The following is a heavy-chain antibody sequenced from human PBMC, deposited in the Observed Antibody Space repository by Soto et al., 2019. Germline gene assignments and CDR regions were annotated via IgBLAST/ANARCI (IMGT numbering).Heavy chain of an antibody. V-gene: IGHV3-33*01. J-gene: IGHJ4*02. CDR3: ARDQKDYDILTGPDY. CDR1: GFTFSSYG. Sequence: GGSLRLSCAASGFTFSSYGIHWVRQAPGKGLEWVAVIWYDGSNKYYADSVKGRFTISRDNSKNTLYLQMNSLRAEDTAVYYCARDQKDYDILTGPDYWGQGTLVTVSS. D-gene: IGHD3-9*01. CDR2: IWYDGSNK.